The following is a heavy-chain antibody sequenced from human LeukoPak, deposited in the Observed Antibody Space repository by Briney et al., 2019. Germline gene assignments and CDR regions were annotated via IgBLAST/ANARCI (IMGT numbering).Heavy chain of an antibody. J-gene: IGHJ4*02. V-gene: IGHV3-48*02. CDR2: IGSSSSLI. Sequence: PGGSLRLSCAASEFTFSSYSMNWVRQAPGKGLEWVSYIGSSSSLIYYADSVKGRFTISRDNVKNSLYLQMNSLRDEDTAVYYCARDRDYAFDYWGQGTLVTVPS. CDR1: EFTFSSYS. CDR3: ARDRDYAFDY. D-gene: IGHD4-17*01.